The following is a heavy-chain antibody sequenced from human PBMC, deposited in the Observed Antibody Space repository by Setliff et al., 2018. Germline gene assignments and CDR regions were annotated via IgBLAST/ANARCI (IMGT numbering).Heavy chain of an antibody. CDR2: VYYSGTA. CDR3: ATSGFCSAGSCYSFDD. Sequence: PSETLSLTCSVSDGSMTSGSYYWGWIRQPPGKGLEWIGSVYYSGTAYYNPSLKSRLYMSVDTAKNRFSLNLTSVTAADTAVYYCATSGFCSAGSCYSFDDWGQGALVTVSS. V-gene: IGHV4-39*07. D-gene: IGHD6-19*01. CDR1: DGSMTSGSYY. J-gene: IGHJ4*02.